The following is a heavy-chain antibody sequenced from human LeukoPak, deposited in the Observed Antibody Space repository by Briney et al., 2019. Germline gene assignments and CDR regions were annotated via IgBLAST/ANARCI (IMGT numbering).Heavy chain of an antibody. CDR3: ARQNGGYDLGPLDY. Sequence: SETLSLTCTVSGGSINSYYWSWIRQPPGKGLEWVGYIYYSGITNYNPSLRSRVTISLDTSKNQFSLKLSSVTAADTAVYYCARQNGGYDLGPLDYWGQGTLVTVSS. D-gene: IGHD5-12*01. J-gene: IGHJ4*02. CDR1: GGSINSYY. CDR2: IYYSGIT. V-gene: IGHV4-59*08.